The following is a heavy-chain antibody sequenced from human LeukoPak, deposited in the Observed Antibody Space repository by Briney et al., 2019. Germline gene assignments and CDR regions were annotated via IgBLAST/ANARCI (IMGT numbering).Heavy chain of an antibody. CDR1: GFTFSSYS. CDR3: AKHSSSWYYFDY. V-gene: IGHV3-23*01. Sequence: PGGSLRLSCAASGFTFSSYSMNWVRQAPGKGLEWVSAISGSGGTTYYADSVKGRFTISRDNSKNTLYLQMNSLRAEDTAVYYCAKHSSSWYYFDYWGQGTLVTVSS. D-gene: IGHD6-13*01. J-gene: IGHJ4*02. CDR2: ISGSGGTT.